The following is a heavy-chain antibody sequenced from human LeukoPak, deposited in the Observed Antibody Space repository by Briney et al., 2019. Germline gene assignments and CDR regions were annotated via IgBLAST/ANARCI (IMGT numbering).Heavy chain of an antibody. D-gene: IGHD6-13*01. CDR1: GGSISSGSYY. CDR3: AREGGGYSSSWYSPYYFDY. J-gene: IGHJ4*02. CDR2: IYTSGST. Sequence: SETLSLTCTVSGGSISSGSYYWSWIRQPAGKGLEWIGRIYTSGSTNYNPSLKSRVTISVDTSKNQFSLKLSSVTAADTAVYYCAREGGGYSSSWYSPYYFDYWGQGTLVTVSS. V-gene: IGHV4-61*02.